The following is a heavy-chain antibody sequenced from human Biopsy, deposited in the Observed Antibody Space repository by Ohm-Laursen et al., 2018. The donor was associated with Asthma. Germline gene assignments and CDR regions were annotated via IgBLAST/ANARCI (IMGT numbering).Heavy chain of an antibody. V-gene: IGHV2-5*02. CDR2: IYWDDYN. CDR3: ALSQDSGFDDHSPSWFDP. Sequence: TQTLTLTCSFSGFSLRTTGVGVGWIRQSPGKALEWLALIYWDDYNLFRPSLKRRLTLTKEPSKNQVVLTMTKMDTVDSGTYYCALSQDSGFDDHSPSWFDPWGQGTLVTVSS. CDR1: GFSLRTTGVG. D-gene: IGHD3-9*01. J-gene: IGHJ5*02.